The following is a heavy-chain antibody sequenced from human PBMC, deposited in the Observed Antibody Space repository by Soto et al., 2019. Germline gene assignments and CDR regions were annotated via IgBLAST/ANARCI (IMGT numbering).Heavy chain of an antibody. V-gene: IGHV3-33*01. CDR2: IWYDGSNK. D-gene: IGHD5-12*01. CDR1: GFTFSSYG. CDR3: ARDRGYSGYDSPRFYYGMDG. Sequence: SLRLSCAASGFTFSSYGMHWVRQAPGKGLEWVAVIWYDGSNKWYADSVKGRFTISRDNSKNTLYLQMNSLRAEDTAVYSCARDRGYSGYDSPRFYYGMDGWGQGTTVTVSS. J-gene: IGHJ6*02.